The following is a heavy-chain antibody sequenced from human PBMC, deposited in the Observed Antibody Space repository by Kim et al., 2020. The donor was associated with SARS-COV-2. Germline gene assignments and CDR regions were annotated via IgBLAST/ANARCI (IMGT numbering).Heavy chain of an antibody. D-gene: IGHD3-22*01. Sequence: ASVKVSCKASGYTFTNYGISWVRQAPGQGLEWMGWISGYNGDTNYAQNFQGRVSMTTDTSTTTAYMELRSLSSDDTAVYYCARVYYYDSSGHDAFDIWGQGTMVTVSS. CDR3: ARVYYYDSSGHDAFDI. CDR1: GYTFTNYG. J-gene: IGHJ3*02. CDR2: ISGYNGDT. V-gene: IGHV1-18*01.